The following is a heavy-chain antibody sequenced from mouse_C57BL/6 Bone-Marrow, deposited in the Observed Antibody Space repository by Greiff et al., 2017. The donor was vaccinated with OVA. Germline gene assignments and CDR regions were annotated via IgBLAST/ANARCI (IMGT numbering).Heavy chain of an antibody. CDR3: AIDGYYSWFAY. CDR1: GFTFSDYG. Sequence: EVKLVESGGGLVKPGGSLKLSCAASGFTFSDYGMHWVRQAPEKGLEWVAYISSGSSIIYYADTVKGRFTISRDNAKNTLFLQMTSLRSEDTAMYYCAIDGYYSWFAYWGQGTLVTVSA. J-gene: IGHJ3*01. V-gene: IGHV5-17*01. D-gene: IGHD2-3*01. CDR2: ISSGSSII.